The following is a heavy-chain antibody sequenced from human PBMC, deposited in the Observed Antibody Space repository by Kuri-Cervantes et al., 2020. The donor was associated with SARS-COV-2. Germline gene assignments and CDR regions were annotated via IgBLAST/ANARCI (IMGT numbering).Heavy chain of an antibody. Sequence: ASVKVSCKASGYTFTGYYMHWVRQAPGQGLEWMGWMNPNSGNTGYAQKFQGRVTITADESTSTAYMELSSLRSEDTAVYYCARDSGYALSYYYYGMDVWGQGTTVTVSS. CDR1: GYTFTGYY. D-gene: IGHD5-12*01. J-gene: IGHJ6*02. CDR2: MNPNSGNT. V-gene: IGHV1-8*03. CDR3: ARDSGYALSYYYYGMDV.